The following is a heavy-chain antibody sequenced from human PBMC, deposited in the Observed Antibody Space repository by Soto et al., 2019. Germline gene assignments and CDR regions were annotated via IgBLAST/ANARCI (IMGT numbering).Heavy chain of an antibody. J-gene: IGHJ4*02. CDR2: INTNGVNT. CDR3: ARGRVEDSSGWATYFDY. Sequence: EVQLVESGGGLVQPGGSVRLSCAASGFTFSGYSMFWVRQAPGKGLEYVSAINTNGVNTFYAKSVKGRFTISRDNTKNTMYLQMGSLRAEDMAVDYCARGRVEDSSGWATYFDYWGQGTLVTVSS. V-gene: IGHV3-64*01. CDR1: GFTFSGYS. D-gene: IGHD6-19*01.